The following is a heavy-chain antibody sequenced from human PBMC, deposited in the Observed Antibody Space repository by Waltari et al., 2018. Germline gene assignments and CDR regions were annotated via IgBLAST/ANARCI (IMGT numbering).Heavy chain of an antibody. CDR2: IYYSGST. CDR1: GGSISSYY. D-gene: IGHD6-19*01. J-gene: IGHJ4*02. CDR3: ARAVAGTFYVY. V-gene: IGHV4-59*01. Sequence: QVQLQESGPGLVKPSETLSLTCTVSGGSISSYYWSWIRQPPGKGLEWIGYIYYSGSTNYNPSLKSRVTISVDTSKNQFSLKLSSVTAADTAVYYCARAVAGTFYVYWGQGTLVTVSS.